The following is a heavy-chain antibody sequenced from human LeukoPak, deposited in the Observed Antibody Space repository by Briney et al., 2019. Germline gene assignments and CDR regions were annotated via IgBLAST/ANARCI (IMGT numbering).Heavy chain of an antibody. CDR2: ISGSGGST. J-gene: IGHJ6*02. Sequence: GGSLRLSCAASGSTFSSYAMSWVRQAPGKGLEWVSAISGSGGSTYYADSVKGRFTISRDNSKNTLYLQMNSLRAEDTAVYYCAKSIVVVPAAMYGYYYGMDVWGQGTTVTVSS. D-gene: IGHD2-2*01. V-gene: IGHV3-23*01. CDR3: AKSIVVVPAAMYGYYYGMDV. CDR1: GSTFSSYA.